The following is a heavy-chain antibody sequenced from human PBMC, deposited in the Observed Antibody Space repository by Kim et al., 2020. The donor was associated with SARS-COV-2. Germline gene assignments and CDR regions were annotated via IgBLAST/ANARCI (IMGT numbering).Heavy chain of an antibody. J-gene: IGHJ3*02. Sequence: SVKVSCKASGGTFSSYAISWVRQAPGQGLEWMGRIIPILGIANYAQKFQGRVTITADKSTSTAYMELSSLRSEDTAVYYCAHSRGSGYSDDAFDIWGQGTMVTVSS. CDR1: GGTFSSYA. CDR3: AHSRGSGYSDDAFDI. D-gene: IGHD3-3*01. CDR2: IIPILGIA. V-gene: IGHV1-69*04.